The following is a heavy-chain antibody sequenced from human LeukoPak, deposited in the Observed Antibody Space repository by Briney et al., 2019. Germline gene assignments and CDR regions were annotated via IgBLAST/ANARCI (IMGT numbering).Heavy chain of an antibody. J-gene: IGHJ4*02. D-gene: IGHD3-16*02. CDR1: GGSISSYY. Sequence: SETLSLTCTVSGGSISSYYWSWIRQPPGKGLEWIGYIYYSGSTNYNPSLKSRVTISVDTSKNQFSLKLSSVTAADTAVYYCARFKCDYVWGSYRYRYFDYWGQGTLVTVSS. V-gene: IGHV4-59*01. CDR3: ARFKCDYVWGSYRYRYFDY. CDR2: IYYSGST.